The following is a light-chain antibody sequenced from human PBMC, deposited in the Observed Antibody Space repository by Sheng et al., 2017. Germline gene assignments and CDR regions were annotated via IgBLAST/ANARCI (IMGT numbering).Light chain of an antibody. CDR2: DAS. CDR3: QQYVTSPLT. Sequence: EIVLTQSPGTLSLSPGERATLSCKASQSVSGSYLAWYQQKPGQAPRLLIYDASTRATGIPDRFSGSGSGTDFTLTISRLGPEDFAVYYCQQYVTSPLTFGGGTKVEIK. J-gene: IGKJ4*01. V-gene: IGKV3-20*01. CDR1: QSVSGSY.